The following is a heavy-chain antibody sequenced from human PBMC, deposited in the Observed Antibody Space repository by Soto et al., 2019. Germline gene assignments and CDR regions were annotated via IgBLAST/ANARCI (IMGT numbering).Heavy chain of an antibody. CDR2: ISYDGSDK. Sequence: QVQLVESGGGVVQPGRSLRLSCAASEFTFSNYAMHWVRQAPGKGLEWVAVISYDGSDKYYADSVKGRFTISRDNSKNTLYLQMNNLRAEDTAVYYCAGVLNSRTFQYFYGMDVWGQGTTVTVCS. D-gene: IGHD5-18*01. J-gene: IGHJ6*02. CDR3: AGVLNSRTFQYFYGMDV. V-gene: IGHV3-30-3*01. CDR1: EFTFSNYA.